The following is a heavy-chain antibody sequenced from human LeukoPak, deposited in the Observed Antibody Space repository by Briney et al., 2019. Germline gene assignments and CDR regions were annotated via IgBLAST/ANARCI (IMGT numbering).Heavy chain of an antibody. CDR3: ARDNSIAASSRFDP. J-gene: IGHJ5*02. Sequence: ASVKVSCKASGYTFTSYYMHWVRQAPGQGLEWMGWINPNSGGTNYAQKFQGRVTMTRDTSISTAYMELSRLRSDDTAVYYCARDNSIAASSRFDPWGQGTLVTVSS. D-gene: IGHD6-6*01. CDR1: GYTFTSYY. CDR2: INPNSGGT. V-gene: IGHV1-2*02.